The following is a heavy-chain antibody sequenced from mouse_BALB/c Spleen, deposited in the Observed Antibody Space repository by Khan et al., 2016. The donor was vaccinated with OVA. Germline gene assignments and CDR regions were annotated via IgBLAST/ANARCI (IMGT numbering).Heavy chain of an antibody. J-gene: IGHJ3*01. V-gene: IGHV1S137*01. CDR2: ISTYYGDA. CDR3: ARGSGNSRFAY. D-gene: IGHD1-3*01. CDR1: GYTFTDFA. Sequence: VQLQQSGAELVRPGVSVKLSCKGSGYTFTDFAMHWVKQSHAKSLEWIGVISTYYGDATYKQKFKGKATMTVDKSSSTAYMELARLTSDDSAIYYCARGSGNSRFAYWGQGTLVTVSA.